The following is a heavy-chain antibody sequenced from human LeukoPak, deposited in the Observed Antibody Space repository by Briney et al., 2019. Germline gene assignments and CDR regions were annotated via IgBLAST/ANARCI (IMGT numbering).Heavy chain of an antibody. V-gene: IGHV3-74*01. CDR3: AKASSLFWSGYYFDY. J-gene: IGHJ4*02. CDR1: GFTFSNSW. CDR2: INSDGSST. Sequence: GGSLRLSCAASGFTFSNSWMLWVRQAPGKGLVWVSRINSDGSSTSYADSVKGRFTISRDNAKNTLYLQMNSLRAEDTAVYYCAKASSLFWSGYYFDYWGQGTLVTVSS. D-gene: IGHD3-3*01.